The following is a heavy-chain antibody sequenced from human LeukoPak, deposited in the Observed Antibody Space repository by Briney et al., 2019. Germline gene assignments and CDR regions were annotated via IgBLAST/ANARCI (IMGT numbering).Heavy chain of an antibody. Sequence: GGSLRLSCAASRFTFTNYGMHWVRQAPGKGLEWVAVIWYDGTNKYYADSVKGRFTISRDNSKNTLYLQMNSLRAEDTAVYYCARDWAGGSTWAEIEHWGQGTLVTVSS. CDR3: ARDWAGGSTWAEIEH. CDR1: RFTFTNYG. V-gene: IGHV3-33*01. CDR2: IWYDGTNK. D-gene: IGHD6-13*01. J-gene: IGHJ4*02.